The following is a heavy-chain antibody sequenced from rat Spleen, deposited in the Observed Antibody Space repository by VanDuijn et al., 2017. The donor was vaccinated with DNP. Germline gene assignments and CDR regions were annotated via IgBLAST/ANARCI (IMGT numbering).Heavy chain of an antibody. CDR2: IIYDGSRT. V-gene: IGHV5S10*01. CDR1: GFTFSNFG. Sequence: EVQLVESGGGLVQPGKSLKLSCAASGFTFSNFGMYWIRQAPKKGLEWVATIIYDGSRTYYRDSVKGRFTISRDNAKSTLYLQMDSLRSEDTATYYCATFEGRDAWGQGTSVTVSS. CDR3: ATFEGRDA. J-gene: IGHJ4*01. D-gene: IGHD1-11*01.